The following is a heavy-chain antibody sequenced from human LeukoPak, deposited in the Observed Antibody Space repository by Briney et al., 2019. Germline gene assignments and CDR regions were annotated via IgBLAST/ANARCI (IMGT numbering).Heavy chain of an antibody. CDR2: IHNSGDT. CDR1: GDSVNNDGYR. Sequence: SETLSLTCTVSGDSVNNDGYRWTWVRQHPGKGLEWIGYIHNSGDTSYNPSLKSRVSVSLDTSQNQFSLSLHSVTAADTAVYYCVRDFTKTASPDAFDFWGQGTLVIVSS. J-gene: IGHJ3*01. D-gene: IGHD1-1*01. CDR3: VRDFTKTASPDAFDF. V-gene: IGHV4-31*03.